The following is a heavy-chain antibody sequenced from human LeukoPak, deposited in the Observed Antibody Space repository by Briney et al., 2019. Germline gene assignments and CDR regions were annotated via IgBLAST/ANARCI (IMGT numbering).Heavy chain of an antibody. Sequence: GGSLKISCKGSGYSFTSYWIGWGRQVPGKGLEWMGIIYPGDSDTRYSPSFQGQVTISADKSISTAYLQWSSLKASDTAMYYCARHCSSTSCPIWHWGQGTLVTVSS. D-gene: IGHD2-2*01. V-gene: IGHV5-51*01. CDR3: ARHCSSTSCPIWH. CDR2: IYPGDSDT. J-gene: IGHJ4*02. CDR1: GYSFTSYW.